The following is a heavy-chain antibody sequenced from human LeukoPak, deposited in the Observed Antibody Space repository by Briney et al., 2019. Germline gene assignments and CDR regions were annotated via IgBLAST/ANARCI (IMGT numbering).Heavy chain of an antibody. CDR1: GDTFTTYA. V-gene: IGHV1-69*06. D-gene: IGHD2-8*01. CDR3: ARAGIPGYCTNVTCSNWLDP. J-gene: IGHJ5*02. CDR2: IIPMFGTP. Sequence: SVKVSCKTSGDTFTTYAIIWVRQALGQGLEWMGGIIPMFGTPNYAQRLQGRVTITADKSTKTAYMELSSLRSEDTAVYYCARAGIPGYCTNVTCSNWLDPWGQGTLVTVSS.